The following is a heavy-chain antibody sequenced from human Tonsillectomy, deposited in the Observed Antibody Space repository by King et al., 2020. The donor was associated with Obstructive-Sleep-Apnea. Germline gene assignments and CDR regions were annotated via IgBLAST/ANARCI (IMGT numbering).Heavy chain of an antibody. CDR1: GGSINNYY. CDR2: IYYSGSM. J-gene: IGHJ4*01. Sequence: QLQESGPGLVKPSETLSLTCTVSGGSINNYYWSWIRQPPGKGLEWIGYIYYSGSMNYSPSLKSRVTISVDTSKNQFSLKLTSVTAADTAVYYCARDMRVAYGDHYFDTWGHGNLAT. D-gene: IGHD4-17*01. V-gene: IGHV4-59*01. CDR3: ARDMRVAYGDHYFDT.